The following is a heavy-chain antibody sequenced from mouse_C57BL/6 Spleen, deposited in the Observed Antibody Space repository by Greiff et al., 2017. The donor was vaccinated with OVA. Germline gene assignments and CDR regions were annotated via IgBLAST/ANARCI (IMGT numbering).Heavy chain of an antibody. CDR2: INPNHGGT. D-gene: IGHD1-1*01. Sequence: VQLQQSGPELVKPGASVKIPCKASGYTFTDYNMDWVKQSHGKSLEWIGDINPNHGGTIYNQKFKGKATLTVDTSSSTAYMELRSLTSEDTAVYYCARGGHYGSSYDAMDYWGQGTSVTVSS. CDR1: GYTFTDYN. CDR3: ARGGHYGSSYDAMDY. J-gene: IGHJ4*01. V-gene: IGHV1-18*01.